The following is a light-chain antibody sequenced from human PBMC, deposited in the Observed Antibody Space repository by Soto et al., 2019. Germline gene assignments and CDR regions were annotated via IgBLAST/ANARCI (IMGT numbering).Light chain of an antibody. J-gene: IGKJ1*01. CDR3: QHYNSYSEA. V-gene: IGKV1-5*03. CDR2: KAS. Sequence: IQMTQSPSTLSGSLGDRFTITCLASQTISSWLAWYQQKPGKAPKLLIYKASTLKSGVPSRFSGSGSGTEFTLTISSLQPDDFATYYCQHYNSYSEAFGQGTK. CDR1: QTISSW.